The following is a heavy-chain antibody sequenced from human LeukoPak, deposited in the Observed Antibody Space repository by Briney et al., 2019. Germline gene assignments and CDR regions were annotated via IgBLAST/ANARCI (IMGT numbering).Heavy chain of an antibody. D-gene: IGHD1-1*01. J-gene: IGHJ4*02. V-gene: IGHV1-69*05. Sequence: SVKISCKASGGTFSSYAISWVRQAPGQGLEWMGGIIPIFGTASYAQKFQGRVTMTRDTSTSTVYMELSSLRSEDTAVYYCARNAETEGIDYWGQGTLVTVSS. CDR3: ARNAETEGIDY. CDR2: IIPIFGTA. CDR1: GGTFSSYA.